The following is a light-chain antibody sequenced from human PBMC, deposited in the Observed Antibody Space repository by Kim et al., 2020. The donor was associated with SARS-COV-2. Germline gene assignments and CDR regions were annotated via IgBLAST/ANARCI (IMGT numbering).Light chain of an antibody. CDR2: STN. Sequence: QTVVTQEPSFSVSPGGTVTLTCGLTSGSVSTSNYPSWYQQTPGQAPRTLIYSTNTRSSGVPDRFSGSILGNKAALTITGVQADDESDYYCVLYLGSGIWVFGGGTQLTVL. CDR1: SGSVSTSNY. J-gene: IGLJ3*02. V-gene: IGLV8-61*01. CDR3: VLYLGSGIWV.